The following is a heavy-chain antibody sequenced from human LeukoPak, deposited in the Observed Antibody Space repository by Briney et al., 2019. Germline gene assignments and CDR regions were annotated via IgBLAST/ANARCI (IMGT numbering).Heavy chain of an antibody. CDR1: GGSFSTYY. J-gene: IGHJ4*02. Sequence: PSETLSLTCTVSGGSFSTYYWSWIRQPAGKGLEWIGHIYTSGTTNYNPSLKSRVTMSVDTSKNQFSLKLSSVTAADTAVYYCARGAAVAGTKPEYFDYWGQGTLVTVSS. CDR2: IYTSGTT. CDR3: ARGAAVAGTKPEYFDY. V-gene: IGHV4-4*07. D-gene: IGHD6-19*01.